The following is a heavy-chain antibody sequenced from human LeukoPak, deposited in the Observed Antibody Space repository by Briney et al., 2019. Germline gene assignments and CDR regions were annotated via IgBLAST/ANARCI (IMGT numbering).Heavy chain of an antibody. J-gene: IGHJ4*02. V-gene: IGHV3-43*02. CDR2: ISGDGTTT. CDR1: GFTFADYF. Sequence: GGSLRLSCAAFGFTFADYFMHWVRQAPGKGLECISFISGDGTTTYYRDSVRGRFTISRDNSKNSLYLQLESLRADDTALYFCATSHGWSPDHWGQGTLVTVSS. D-gene: IGHD6-19*01. CDR3: ATSHGWSPDH.